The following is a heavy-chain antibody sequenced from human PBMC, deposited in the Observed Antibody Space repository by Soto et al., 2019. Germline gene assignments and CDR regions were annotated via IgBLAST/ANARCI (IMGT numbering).Heavy chain of an antibody. Sequence: PGGSLRLSCAASGFTFSSYGMHWVRQAPGKGLEWVAVIWYDGSNKYYADSVKGRFTISRDNSKNTLYLQMNSLRAEDTAVYYCATLAAAGTYYYYGMDVWGQGTSVTVSS. D-gene: IGHD6-13*01. CDR1: GFTFSSYG. CDR3: ATLAAAGTYYYYGMDV. CDR2: IWYDGSNK. V-gene: IGHV3-33*01. J-gene: IGHJ6*02.